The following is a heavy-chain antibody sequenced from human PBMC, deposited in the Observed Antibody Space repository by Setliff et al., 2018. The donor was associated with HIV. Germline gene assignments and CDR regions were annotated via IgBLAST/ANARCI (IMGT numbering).Heavy chain of an antibody. CDR1: GFAFRNYI. J-gene: IGHJ4*02. V-gene: IGHV3-30*07. CDR3: ARSQPMAQGVTPFDY. CDR2: ISSDGSDK. Sequence: GGSLRLSCAASGFAFRNYIFHWVRQAPGKGLEWVAIISSDGSDKNYADSVRGRFTISRDNPKNSLYLQMNSLRAEDSAVYYCARSQPMAQGVTPFDYWGQGVLVTVSS. D-gene: IGHD3-10*01.